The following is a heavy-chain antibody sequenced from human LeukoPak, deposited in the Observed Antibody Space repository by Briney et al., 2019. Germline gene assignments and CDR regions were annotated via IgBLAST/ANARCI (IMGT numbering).Heavy chain of an antibody. J-gene: IGHJ5*02. CDR3: AKDVWWSVS. V-gene: IGHV3-23*01. CDR1: GFTFSNHA. D-gene: IGHD2-8*02. CDR2: ISANGVDT. Sequence: GGSLRLSCAASGFTFSNHAMTWVRQAPGKGLEWVSAISANGVDTFYAPSVKGRFTISRDNSKNTLYLQINSLRAEDTAIYYCAKDVWWSVSWGQGTLVTVSS.